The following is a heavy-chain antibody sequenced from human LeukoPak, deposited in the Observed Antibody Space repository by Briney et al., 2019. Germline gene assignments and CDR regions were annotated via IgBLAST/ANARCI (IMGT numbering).Heavy chain of an antibody. D-gene: IGHD4-23*01. CDR1: GFIVTNNY. J-gene: IGHJ4*02. CDR2: IYSGGST. V-gene: IGHV3-53*01. Sequence: PGGSLRLSCAASGFIVTNNYMSWVRQAPGKGLEWVSIIYSGGSTYYADSVKGRFTISRDNSKNTLHLQMNGLRAEDTAVYYFARGDLTHYGGNSFDYWGQGTQVTVSS. CDR3: ARGDLTHYGGNSFDY.